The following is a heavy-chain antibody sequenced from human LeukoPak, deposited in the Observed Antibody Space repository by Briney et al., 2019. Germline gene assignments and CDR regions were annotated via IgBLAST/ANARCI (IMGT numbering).Heavy chain of an antibody. CDR3: ASGQDAFDI. J-gene: IGHJ3*02. V-gene: IGHV4-59*02. CDR2: VSHRGSA. Sequence: PSETLSLSCTVSGGSVRPYYWSWIRQPPGKGLEWIGYVSHRGSASYNPSLENRVTISLDASRNQLSLKLTSVTAADTAVYYCASGQDAFDIWGQGTMVTVSS. D-gene: IGHD3/OR15-3a*01. CDR1: GGSVRPYY.